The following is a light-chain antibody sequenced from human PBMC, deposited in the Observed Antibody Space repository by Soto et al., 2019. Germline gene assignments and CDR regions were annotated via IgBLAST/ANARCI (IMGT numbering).Light chain of an antibody. Sequence: EIVMTQSPATLSGSPGERATLSCRASQSVSRNLAWYQQKPGQAPRLLIHGASTRATGFPARFSGSGSGTDFTLTVSSLEPEDFAVYYCQQRSNWPPLTFGGGTKVDIK. V-gene: IGKV3-15*01. CDR1: QSVSRN. J-gene: IGKJ4*01. CDR2: GAS. CDR3: QQRSNWPPLT.